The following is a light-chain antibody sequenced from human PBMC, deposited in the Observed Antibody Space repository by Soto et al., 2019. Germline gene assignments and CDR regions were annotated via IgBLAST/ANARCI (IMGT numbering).Light chain of an antibody. CDR2: SNN. Sequence: QSVLTQPPSASGTPGQRVTISCSGSSSNIGSNPVNWYQQLPGTAPKLLIYSNNQRPSGVPDRFSGSKSGTSASLAISGLQSDDEADYYCAAWDGSLNRYVFGTGTKVTVL. CDR1: SSNIGSNP. J-gene: IGLJ1*01. V-gene: IGLV1-44*01. CDR3: AAWDGSLNRYV.